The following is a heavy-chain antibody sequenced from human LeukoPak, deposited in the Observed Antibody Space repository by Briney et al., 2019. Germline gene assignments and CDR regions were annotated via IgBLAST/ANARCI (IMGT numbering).Heavy chain of an antibody. V-gene: IGHV5-10-1*01. J-gene: IGHJ4*02. CDR3: ARLSSSWSNYFDY. CDR1: GYSFTSYR. CDR2: IEPSDSYT. Sequence: GESLKVSCKGSGYSFTSYRISWVRQIPGKGLEWMGGIEPSDSYTNYSPSLQGHVTISADKAISTAYLQWSSLKASDTAMYYCARLSSSWSNYFDYWGQGTLVTVSS. D-gene: IGHD6-13*01.